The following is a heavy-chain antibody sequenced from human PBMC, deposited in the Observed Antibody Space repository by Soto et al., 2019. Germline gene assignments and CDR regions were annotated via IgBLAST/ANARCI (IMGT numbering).Heavy chain of an antibody. CDR2: IDWDDDK. Sequence: SGPTLVNPTQALTLTCTFSGFSLSTSGMCVSWIRQPPGKALEWLALIDWDDDKYYSTSLKTRLTISKDTSKNQVVLTMTNMHPVDTATYYCARIPRGEAPAIFGHYGMDVWGQGTTVTVSS. V-gene: IGHV2-70*01. CDR3: ARIPRGEAPAIFGHYGMDV. D-gene: IGHD3-3*01. J-gene: IGHJ6*02. CDR1: GFSLSTSGMC.